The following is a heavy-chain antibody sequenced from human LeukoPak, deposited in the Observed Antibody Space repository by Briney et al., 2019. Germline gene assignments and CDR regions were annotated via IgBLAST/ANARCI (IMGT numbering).Heavy chain of an antibody. V-gene: IGHV4-59*08. CDR2: IYYSGST. Sequence: SETLSLTCTVSGGSISNYYWSWLRQPPGKGLEWIGYIYYSGSTNYNPSLKSRVTISVDPSKNQFSLKLSSVTAADTAVYYCARHLPSTTGRSYFDYWGQGTLVTVSS. CDR3: ARHLPSTTGRSYFDY. D-gene: IGHD1-1*01. CDR1: GGSISNYY. J-gene: IGHJ4*02.